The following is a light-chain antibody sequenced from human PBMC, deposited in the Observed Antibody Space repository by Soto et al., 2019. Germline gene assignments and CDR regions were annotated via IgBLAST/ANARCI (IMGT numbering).Light chain of an antibody. Sequence: EIVLTQSPGTLSLSPGERATLSCRASQSVSSNYLAWYQQKPGQAPRPLIYGASSRATGIPDRFSGSGAGTDFTLTISRLEPEDFAVYYCQQYGSSPWTFGQVTKVEIK. V-gene: IGKV3-20*01. CDR3: QQYGSSPWT. CDR1: QSVSSNY. J-gene: IGKJ1*01. CDR2: GAS.